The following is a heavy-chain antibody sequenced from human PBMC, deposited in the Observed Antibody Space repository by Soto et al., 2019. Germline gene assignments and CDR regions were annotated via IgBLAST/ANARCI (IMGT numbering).Heavy chain of an antibody. CDR3: ARENSYFDY. J-gene: IGHJ4*02. V-gene: IGHV1-18*01. CDR1: GYTFRNFG. Sequence: QIQLLQSGAEVKKPGASVKVTCKASGYTFRNFGISWVRQAPGQGLEWMGWISVYNANANYAKKFPGRLTMTADTSTSTAYMELRSLRSDDTAVYYCARENSYFDYWGQGTLVTVSS. CDR2: ISVYNANA.